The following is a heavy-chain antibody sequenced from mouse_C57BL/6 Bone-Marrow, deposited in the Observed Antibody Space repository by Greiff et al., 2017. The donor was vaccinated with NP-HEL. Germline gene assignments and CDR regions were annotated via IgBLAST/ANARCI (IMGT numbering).Heavy chain of an antibody. CDR2: IWGVGST. J-gene: IGHJ3*01. CDR3: ASRIRGFAY. Sequence: VNVVESGPGLVAPSQSLSITCTVSGFSLTSYGVDWVRQSPGKGLEWLGVIWGVGSTNYNSALKSRLSISKDNSKSQVFLKMNSLQTDDTAMYYCASRIRGFAYWGQGTLVTVSA. CDR1: GFSLTSYG. V-gene: IGHV2-6*01.